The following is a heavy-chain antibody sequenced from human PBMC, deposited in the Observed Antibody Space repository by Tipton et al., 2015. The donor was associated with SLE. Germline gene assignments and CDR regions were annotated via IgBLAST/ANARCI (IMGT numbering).Heavy chain of an antibody. V-gene: IGHV3-7*01. Sequence: SLRLSCAGSGFTFSNYWMSWVRQAPGKGLEWVANINHDGSETYYVDSVKGRFTISRDDAKNSLFLQMNSLRAEDTAVYYCARGDYVGYYLDYWGQGTLVTVSS. CDR2: INHDGSET. CDR3: ARGDYVGYYLDY. CDR1: GFTFSNYW. J-gene: IGHJ4*02. D-gene: IGHD3-10*02.